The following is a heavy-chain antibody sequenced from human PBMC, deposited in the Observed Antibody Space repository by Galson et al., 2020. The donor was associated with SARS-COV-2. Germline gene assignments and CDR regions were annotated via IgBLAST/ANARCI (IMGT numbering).Heavy chain of an antibody. CDR3: TTQISGRYYGESDY. CDR1: GFTFNNAW. Sequence: GESLKISCAASGFTFNNAWMSWVRQAPGKGLEWVGLIKSKTDGGTTDYAASVKGRFTISRDDSKNTLYLQMNSLKTEDTAMYYCTTQISGRYYGESDYWGQGTLVTVPS. D-gene: IGHD1-26*01. CDR2: IKSKTDGGTT. J-gene: IGHJ4*02. V-gene: IGHV3-15*01.